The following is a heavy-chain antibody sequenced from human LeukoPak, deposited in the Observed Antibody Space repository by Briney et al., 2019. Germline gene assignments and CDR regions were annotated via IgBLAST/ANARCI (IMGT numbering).Heavy chain of an antibody. V-gene: IGHV3-23*01. CDR2: ITGSGGST. D-gene: IGHD5-24*01. CDR3: AKGRLDGMGLLDY. Sequence: GGSLRLSCAASGFTFSSCAMNWVRQAPGKGLEWVSVITGSGGSTYYADSVKGRFTISRDNSKNTLSLQMNSLGAEDTAVYYCAKGRLDGMGLLDYWGQGTLVTVSS. J-gene: IGHJ4*02. CDR1: GFTFSSCA.